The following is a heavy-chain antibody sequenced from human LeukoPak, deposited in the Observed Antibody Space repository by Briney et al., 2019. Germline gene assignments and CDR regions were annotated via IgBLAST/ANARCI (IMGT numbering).Heavy chain of an antibody. CDR1: GFTFSDHY. CDR2: SRNKANSYTT. J-gene: IGHJ4*02. Sequence: GGSLRLSCVASGFTFSDHYMDWDRQAPGKGLEWVGRSRNKANSYTTEYAASVKGRFTILREESKNSLYLQMNSLRAEDTAVYYCASLLSGSNQINDYWGQGTLVTVSS. CDR3: ASLLSGSNQINDY. D-gene: IGHD1-26*01. V-gene: IGHV3-72*01.